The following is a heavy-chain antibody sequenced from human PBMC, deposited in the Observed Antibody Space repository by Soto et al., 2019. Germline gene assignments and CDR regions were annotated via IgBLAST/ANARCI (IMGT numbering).Heavy chain of an antibody. CDR3: ARVPPNIVATIWEDLSYFDY. CDR1: GFTFSSYW. D-gene: IGHD5-12*01. Sequence: EVQLVESGGGLVQPGGSLRLSCAASGFTFSSYWMHWVRQAPGKGLVWVSRINSDGSSTSYADSVKGRFTISRDNAKNTLYLQMNSLRGEDTAVYYCARVPPNIVATIWEDLSYFDYWGQGTLVTVSS. CDR2: INSDGSST. J-gene: IGHJ4*02. V-gene: IGHV3-74*01.